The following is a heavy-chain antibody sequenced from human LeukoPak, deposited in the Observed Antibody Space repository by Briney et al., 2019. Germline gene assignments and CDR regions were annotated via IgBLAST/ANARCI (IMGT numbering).Heavy chain of an antibody. CDR1: GGSISSYY. CDR3: ARGPVSYYYDSSGYYDSFDI. D-gene: IGHD3-22*01. V-gene: IGHV4-59*01. CDR2: IYYSGST. Sequence: SETLSLTCTVSGGSISSYYWSWIRQPPGKGLEWIGYIYYSGSTNYNPSLKSRVTISVDTSKNQFSLKLSSVTAADTAVYYCARGPVSYYYDSSGYYDSFDIWGQGTMVTVSS. J-gene: IGHJ3*02.